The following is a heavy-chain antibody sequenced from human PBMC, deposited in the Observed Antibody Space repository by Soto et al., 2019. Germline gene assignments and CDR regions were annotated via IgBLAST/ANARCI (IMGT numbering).Heavy chain of an antibody. D-gene: IGHD6-13*01. J-gene: IGHJ6*02. V-gene: IGHV3-74*03. CDR1: GFTFSNYW. CDR3: ARGGLQHALDV. Sequence: EVQLVESGGGLVQPGGSLRLSCAASGFTFSNYWMYWVRQAPGKGLVWVSRVNNDGTDTTHADSVKGRFTTSRDNAENTLYLQMNSLRAEDTAVYYCARGGLQHALDVWGQGSKVTVSS. CDR2: VNNDGTDT.